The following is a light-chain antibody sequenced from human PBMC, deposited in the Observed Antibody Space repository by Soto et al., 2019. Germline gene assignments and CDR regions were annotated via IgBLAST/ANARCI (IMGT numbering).Light chain of an antibody. CDR3: QQFSSYPLT. J-gene: IGKJ4*01. CDR2: DAS. CDR1: QTVRNNY. Sequence: ELVLTQSPGTLSLSPGERATLSCRASQTVRNNYLAWYQQKPGQAPRLLIYDASTRATGIPDRFSGGGSGTDFTLAISRLEPEDSAVYYCQQFSSYPLTFGGGTKVEIK. V-gene: IGKV3-20*01.